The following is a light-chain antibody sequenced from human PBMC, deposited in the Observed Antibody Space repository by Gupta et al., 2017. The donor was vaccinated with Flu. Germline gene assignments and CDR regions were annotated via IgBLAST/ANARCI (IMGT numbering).Light chain of an antibody. CDR3: SSHAGRVTWV. CDR1: SHDVGSSNR. CDR2: DVT. Sequence: GSTGHSVIISCTGSSHDVGSSNRVSWYQQRPGKAPKLILYDVTERPSGVPDRFSGSKSGNTASLTISGLQADDEADYYCSSHAGRVTWVFGTGTTVTVL. V-gene: IGLV2-11*01. J-gene: IGLJ1*01.